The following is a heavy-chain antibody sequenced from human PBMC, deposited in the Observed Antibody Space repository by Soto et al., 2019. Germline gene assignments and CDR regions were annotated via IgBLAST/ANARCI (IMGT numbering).Heavy chain of an antibody. Sequence: SETLSLTCTVSGGSISGGGYYWSWIRQHPGKGLEWIGYIYYSGSTYYNPSLKSRVTISVDTSKNQFSLKLSSVTAADTAVYYCARGGRSITIFGVANEAFDIWGQGTMVTVSS. CDR2: IYYSGST. V-gene: IGHV4-31*03. D-gene: IGHD3-3*01. J-gene: IGHJ3*02. CDR3: ARGGRSITIFGVANEAFDI. CDR1: GGSISGGGYY.